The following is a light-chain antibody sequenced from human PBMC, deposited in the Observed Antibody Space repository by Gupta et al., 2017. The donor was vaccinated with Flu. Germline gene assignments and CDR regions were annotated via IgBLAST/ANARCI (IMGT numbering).Light chain of an antibody. CDR3: QQSYSIPYT. J-gene: IGKJ2*01. Sequence: DIQMTQSPSSLSASVGDRVTITCRASQSISSYLNWYQQKPGKAPKLLIYAASSLQSGVPSRFSGSGSGTDFTLTISSLQPEDFATYYCQQSYSIPYTFGQGTKLENK. CDR1: QSISSY. V-gene: IGKV1-39*01. CDR2: AAS.